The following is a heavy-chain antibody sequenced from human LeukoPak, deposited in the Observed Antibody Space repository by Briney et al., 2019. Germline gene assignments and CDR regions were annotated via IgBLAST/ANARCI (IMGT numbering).Heavy chain of an antibody. CDR3: AKGLDGGLDP. D-gene: IGHD2-15*01. V-gene: IGHV3-7*01. CDR1: GFTFSSYW. CDR2: IKEDGSEK. J-gene: IGHJ5*02. Sequence: GGSLRLSCTASGFTFSSYWMIWVRQAPGKGLEWVAKIKEDGSEKKYVDSVMGRFTISRDNAKNSLYLQMNSLRAEDTAVYYCAKGLDGGLDPWGQGTLVTVSS.